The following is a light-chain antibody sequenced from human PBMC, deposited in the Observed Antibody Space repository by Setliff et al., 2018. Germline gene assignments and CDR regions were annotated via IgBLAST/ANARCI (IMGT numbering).Light chain of an antibody. CDR2: EVS. CDR3: MSYTTIRTYV. J-gene: IGLJ1*01. CDR1: SSDVGAYSH. V-gene: IGLV2-14*01. Sequence: QSALAQPASVSGSPGQSITISCAGTSSDVGAYSHVSWYQQYPGKAPKLMISEVSTRPSGVSYRFSGSKSGNTASLTISGLQAEDEADYFCMSYTTIRTYVFGTGTKVTVL.